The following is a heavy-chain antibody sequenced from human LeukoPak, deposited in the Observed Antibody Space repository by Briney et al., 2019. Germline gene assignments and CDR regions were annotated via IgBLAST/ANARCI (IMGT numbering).Heavy chain of an antibody. D-gene: IGHD1-26*01. Sequence: GWSLRLSCAASGFTFSSYAMHWVRQAPGKGLEYVSAITTNGDKTYYGNSVKGRFTISRDNSKNTLYPQMGSLRIEDMAVYYCARGGATTLFDYWGQGTLVTVSS. J-gene: IGHJ4*02. V-gene: IGHV3-64*01. CDR2: ITTNGDKT. CDR1: GFTFSSYA. CDR3: ARGGATTLFDY.